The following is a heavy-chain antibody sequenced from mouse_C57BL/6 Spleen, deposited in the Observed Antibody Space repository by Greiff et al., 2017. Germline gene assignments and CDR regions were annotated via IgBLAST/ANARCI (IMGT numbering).Heavy chain of an antibody. D-gene: IGHD2-3*01. CDR1: GFNFTGDY. CDR2: IDPADGDT. J-gene: IGHJ3*01. CDR3: TTSRDGYYTIAY. Sequence: VHVKQSGAELVRPGASVKLSCKASGFNFTGDYMHWVKQRPGQGLEWIGWIDPADGDTKYASKFKGKATITADTSSTTAYLQLSSLTSEDTAVYYCTTSRDGYYTIAYWGQGTLVTVSA. V-gene: IGHV14-4*01.